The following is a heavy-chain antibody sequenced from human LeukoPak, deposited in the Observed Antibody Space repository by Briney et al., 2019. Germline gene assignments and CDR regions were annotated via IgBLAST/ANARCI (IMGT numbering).Heavy chain of an antibody. D-gene: IGHD5-18*01. CDR1: GYTFTSYD. J-gene: IGHJ6*02. CDR3: ARNMWIQLWLRLYYYGMDV. V-gene: IGHV1-8*01. CDR2: MNPNSGNT. Sequence: ASVKVSCKASGYTFTSYDINWVRQAPGQGLEWMGWMNPNSGNTGYAQKFQGRVTMTRNTSISTAYMELSSLRSEDTAAYYCARNMWIQLWLRLYYYGMDVWGQGTTVTVSS.